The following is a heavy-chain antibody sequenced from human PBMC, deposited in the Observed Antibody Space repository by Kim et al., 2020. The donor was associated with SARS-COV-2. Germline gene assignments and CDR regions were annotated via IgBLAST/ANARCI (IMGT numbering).Heavy chain of an antibody. CDR1: GGSISSYY. Sequence: SETLSLTCTVSGGSISSYYWSWIRPPPGKGLEWIGYIYYSGSTNYNPSLKSRVTISVDTSKNQFSLKLSSVTAADTAVYYCARGGVALYEYYIAYWGQG. CDR2: IYYSGST. CDR3: ARGGVALYEYYIAY. V-gene: IGHV4-59*01. D-gene: IGHD3-16*01. J-gene: IGHJ4*02.